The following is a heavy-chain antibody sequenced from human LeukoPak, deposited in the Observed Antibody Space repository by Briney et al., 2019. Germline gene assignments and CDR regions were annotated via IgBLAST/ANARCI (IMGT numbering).Heavy chain of an antibody. D-gene: IGHD3-10*01. CDR1: GGSISSYY. J-gene: IGHJ3*02. CDR2: IYYSGST. CDR3: ARHGGVVRGEGRDAFDI. V-gene: IGHV4-59*08. Sequence: SETLSLTCTVSGGSISSYYWSWIRQPPGKGLEWIGYIYYSGSTNYNPSLKSRVTISLDTSKNQFSLKLSSVTAADTAVYYCARHGGVVRGEGRDAFDIRGQGTMVTVSS.